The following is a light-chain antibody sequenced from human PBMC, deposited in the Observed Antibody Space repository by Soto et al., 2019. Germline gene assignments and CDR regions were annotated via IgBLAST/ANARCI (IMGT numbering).Light chain of an antibody. V-gene: IGKV1-17*01. CDR3: LQHNAFPHS. CDR1: QDIRYD. Sequence: DIQMTQSPSSLSASVGDRVTITCRASQDIRYDLGWFQQKPGKAPKHLILGASRLESGVPSRFSGSGSGTEFTLTISSLLSEDFGSYYCLQHNAFPHSFGPGTRVDIK. CDR2: GAS. J-gene: IGKJ3*01.